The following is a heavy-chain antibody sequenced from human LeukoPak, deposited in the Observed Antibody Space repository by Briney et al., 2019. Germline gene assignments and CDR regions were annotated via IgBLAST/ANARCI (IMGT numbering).Heavy chain of an antibody. V-gene: IGHV4-59*01. J-gene: IGHJ4*02. CDR3: ARVTTIFGVDMYYFDY. Sequence: PSETLSLTCTVSGGSISGNFWSWIRQPPGKRLEWIGYIYSSGSTSYNPSLKSRVTISLDTSKHQFSLKLTSVTAADTAVYYCARVTTIFGVDMYYFDYWGQGTLVTVSS. CDR2: IYSSGST. D-gene: IGHD3-3*01. CDR1: GGSISGNF.